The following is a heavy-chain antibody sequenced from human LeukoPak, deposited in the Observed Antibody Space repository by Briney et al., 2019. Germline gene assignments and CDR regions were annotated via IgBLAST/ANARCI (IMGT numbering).Heavy chain of an antibody. CDR1: GGSFSGYY. J-gene: IGHJ6*02. D-gene: IGHD4-11*01. Sequence: SETLSLTCAVYGGSFSGYYWSWIRQPPGKGLEWIGEINHSGSTNYNPSLKSRVTISVDTSKNQFSLKLSSVTAADTAVYYCAGTAASNYYYYYGMDVWGQGTTVTVSS. CDR3: AGTAASNYYYYYGMDV. CDR2: INHSGST. V-gene: IGHV4-34*01.